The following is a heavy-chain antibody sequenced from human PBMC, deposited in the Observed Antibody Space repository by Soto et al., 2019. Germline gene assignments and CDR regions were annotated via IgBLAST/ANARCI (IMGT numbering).Heavy chain of an antibody. Sequence: QVQLLQSGAEVKKPGASVRVSCKTSGYTFTRYGVSWVRQAPGQGLEWMGWISGYNGNTKEAHKFEGRVILTTDTAANTAHMELRSLTSNDSAVYYCARGSAESTRWSFDSWGQGTVVTVS. V-gene: IGHV1-18*01. D-gene: IGHD1-1*01. J-gene: IGHJ4*02. CDR1: GYTFTRYG. CDR2: ISGYNGNT. CDR3: ARGSAESTRWSFDS.